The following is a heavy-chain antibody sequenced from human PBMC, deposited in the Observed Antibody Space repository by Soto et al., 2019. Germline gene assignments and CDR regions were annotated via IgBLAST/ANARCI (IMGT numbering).Heavy chain of an antibody. V-gene: IGHV3-23*01. D-gene: IGHD5-18*01. J-gene: IGHJ4*02. CDR3: AKLTTGYSYGYFDY. Sequence: PGGSLRLSCAASGFTFSSYGMSWVRQAPGKGLEWVSALSDSGGSTYYADSVKGRFTISRDNSKNTLFLQMNSLRAEDTAVYYCAKLTTGYSYGYFDYWGQGALVTVSS. CDR1: GFTFSSYG. CDR2: LSDSGGST.